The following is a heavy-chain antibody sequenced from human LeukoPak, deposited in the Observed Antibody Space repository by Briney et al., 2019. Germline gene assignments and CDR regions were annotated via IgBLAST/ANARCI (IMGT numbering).Heavy chain of an antibody. J-gene: IGHJ4*02. CDR2: IYYSGTT. Sequence: SETLSLTCTGSGVSMSSHYWSWIRQPPGKGREWIGYIYYSGTTNYNPSLKSRVTISVDTSKNQFSLKLSSVTAADTAVYYCASLSIAVAGRVDYWGQGTLVTVSS. D-gene: IGHD6-19*01. CDR1: GVSMSSHY. CDR3: ASLSIAVAGRVDY. V-gene: IGHV4-59*11.